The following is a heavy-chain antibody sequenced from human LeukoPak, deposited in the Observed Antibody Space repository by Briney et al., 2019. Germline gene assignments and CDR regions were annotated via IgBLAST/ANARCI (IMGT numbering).Heavy chain of an antibody. CDR2: ISSSSSYI. J-gene: IGHJ4*02. V-gene: IGHV3-21*01. Sequence: PGGSLRLSCAASGFTFSSYSMNWVRQAPGKGLEWVSSISSSSSYIYYADSVKGRFTISRDNAKNSLYLQMNSLRAEDTAVYYCARAQIAERGYFDYWGQGTLVTVSS. CDR1: GFTFSSYS. D-gene: IGHD3-22*01. CDR3: ARAQIAERGYFDY.